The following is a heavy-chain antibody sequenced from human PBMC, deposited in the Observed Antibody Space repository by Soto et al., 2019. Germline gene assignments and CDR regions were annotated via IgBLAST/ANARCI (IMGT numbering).Heavy chain of an antibody. J-gene: IGHJ6*03. V-gene: IGHV4-39*01. D-gene: IGHD2-15*01. CDR3: ATRYCSGGSCYYYYYYMDV. CDR2: IYYSGST. CDR1: GGSISSSSYY. Sequence: PSETLSLTCTVSGGSISSSSYYWGWIRQPPGKGLEWIGSIYYSGSTYYSPSLKSRVTISVDTSKNQFSLKLSSVTAADTAVYYCATRYCSGGSCYYYYYYMDVWGKGTTVTVSS.